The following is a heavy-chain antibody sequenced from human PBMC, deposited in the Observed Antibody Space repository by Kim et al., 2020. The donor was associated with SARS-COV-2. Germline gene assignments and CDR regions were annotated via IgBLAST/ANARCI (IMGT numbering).Heavy chain of an antibody. J-gene: IGHJ6*02. D-gene: IGHD3-22*01. Sequence: GGSLRLSCAASGFTFCSYAMHWVRQAPGKGLEWVAVISYDGSNKYYADSVKGRFTISRDNSKNTLYLQMNSLRAEDTAVYYCARDATYYYDSSGYYYPQTDYYYYYGMDVWGQGTTVTVSS. CDR1: GFTFCSYA. V-gene: IGHV3-30*04. CDR3: ARDATYYYDSSGYYYPQTDYYYYYGMDV. CDR2: ISYDGSNK.